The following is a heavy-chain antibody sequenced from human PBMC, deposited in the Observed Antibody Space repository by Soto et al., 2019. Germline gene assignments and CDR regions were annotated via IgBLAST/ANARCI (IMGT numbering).Heavy chain of an antibody. CDR1: GGTFSSYA. D-gene: IGHD6-6*01. CDR3: ARSRPYEYSITYYFDY. CDR2: IIPIFGTA. J-gene: IGHJ4*02. V-gene: IGHV1-69*13. Sequence: ASVKVSCKASGGTFSSYAISWVRQAPGQGLEWMEGIIPIFGTANYAQKFQGRVTITADESTSTAYMELSSLRSEDTAVYYCARSRPYEYSITYYFDYWGQGTLVTVSS.